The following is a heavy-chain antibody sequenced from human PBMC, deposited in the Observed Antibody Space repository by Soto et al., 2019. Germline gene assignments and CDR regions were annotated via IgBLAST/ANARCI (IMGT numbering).Heavy chain of an antibody. CDR1: GGSVSSGSYY. J-gene: IGHJ4*02. V-gene: IGHV4-61*01. CDR2: IYYSGGT. D-gene: IGHD6-25*01. CDR3: ARANLAAYFDY. Sequence: SETLSLTCTVSGGSVSSGSYYWSWIRQPPGKGLEWIGYIYYSGGTNYNPSLKSRVTISVDTSKNQFSLKLSSVTAADTAVYYCARANLAAYFDYWGQGTLVTVSS.